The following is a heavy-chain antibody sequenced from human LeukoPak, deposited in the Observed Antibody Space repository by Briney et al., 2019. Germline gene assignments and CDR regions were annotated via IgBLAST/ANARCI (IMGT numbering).Heavy chain of an antibody. Sequence: PGGSLRLSRAASGFTFSSYWMSWVRQAPGKGLEWVANINRDGGEKYHVDSVKGRFTISRDNAKNSLYLQMNSLRTEDTATYYCARAPEGSGSSYYFDYWGQGILVTVSS. CDR1: GFTFSSYW. D-gene: IGHD3-10*01. CDR3: ARAPEGSGSSYYFDY. V-gene: IGHV3-7*01. CDR2: INRDGGEK. J-gene: IGHJ4*02.